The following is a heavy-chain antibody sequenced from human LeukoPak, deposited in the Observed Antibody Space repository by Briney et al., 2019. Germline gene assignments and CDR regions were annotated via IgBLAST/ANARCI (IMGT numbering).Heavy chain of an antibody. CDR3: ARDGVRFLERLI. Sequence: SETLSLTCTVSGGSLSSYYWSWIRQPPGKGLEWIGYIYYSGSTNYNPSLKSRVTISVDTSKNQFSLKLSSVTAADTAVYYCARDGVRFLERLICGHGTMVTVSS. D-gene: IGHD3-3*01. J-gene: IGHJ3*02. CDR2: IYYSGST. V-gene: IGHV4-59*01. CDR1: GGSLSSYY.